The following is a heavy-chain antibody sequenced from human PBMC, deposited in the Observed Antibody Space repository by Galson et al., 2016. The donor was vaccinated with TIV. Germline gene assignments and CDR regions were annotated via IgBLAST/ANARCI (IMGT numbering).Heavy chain of an antibody. D-gene: IGHD5-24*01. V-gene: IGHV3-30*14. CDR2: SAYPGGNK. Sequence: SLRLSCAASGFSFSSHAMHWVRQAPGKGLEWMAFSAYPGGNKHTPDSVKGRFTISRDNSKHTVYLQMNSLRVEDTAMYFCARDRDGYATGDYWGQGTLVTVSS. CDR3: ARDRDGYATGDY. J-gene: IGHJ4*02. CDR1: GFSFSSHA.